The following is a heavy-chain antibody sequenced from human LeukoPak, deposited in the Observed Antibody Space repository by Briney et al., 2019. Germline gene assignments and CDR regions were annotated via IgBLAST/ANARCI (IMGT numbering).Heavy chain of an antibody. CDR1: GFSLSTSGVG. CDR2: IYWDDHK. D-gene: IGHD6-13*01. Sequence: SGPTLVNPTQTLTLTCTFSGFSLSTSGVGVGWIRQPPGKALEWLALIYWDDHKRYSPSLTSRLTITKDTSKNQVVLRMTNMDPVDAATYYCAHRPLTAPGSRFDPWGQGTRVTVSS. J-gene: IGHJ5*02. CDR3: AHRPLTAPGSRFDP. V-gene: IGHV2-5*02.